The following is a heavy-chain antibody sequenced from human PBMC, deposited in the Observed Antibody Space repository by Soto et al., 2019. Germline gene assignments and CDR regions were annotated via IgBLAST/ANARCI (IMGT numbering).Heavy chain of an antibody. Sequence: QVQLQESGPGLVKPSETLSLTCTVSGGSISSYYWSWIRQPPGKGLEWIGYIYYSGSTNYNPSLKSRVPLSVDTPKNQCSLKLSSVTAADTAVYYCARRYGPGFDYWGQGTLVTVSS. CDR1: GGSISSYY. D-gene: IGHD4-17*01. CDR2: IYYSGST. CDR3: ARRYGPGFDY. V-gene: IGHV4-59*08. J-gene: IGHJ4*02.